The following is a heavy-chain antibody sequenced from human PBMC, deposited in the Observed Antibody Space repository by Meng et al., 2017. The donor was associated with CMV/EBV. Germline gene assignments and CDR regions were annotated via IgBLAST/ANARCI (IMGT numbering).Heavy chain of an antibody. D-gene: IGHD3-3*01. J-gene: IGHJ6*02. CDR2: INSAGSST. CDR3: AKVKFWSGPLDV. V-gene: IGHV3-74*01. Sequence: GGSLRLSCAASGFTFSSYWMHWVRQAPGKGLVWVSRINSAGSSTSYADSVKGRFTISRDNAKNTLYLQMNSLRAEDTAVYYCAKVKFWSGPLDVWGQGTTVTVSS. CDR1: GFTFSSYW.